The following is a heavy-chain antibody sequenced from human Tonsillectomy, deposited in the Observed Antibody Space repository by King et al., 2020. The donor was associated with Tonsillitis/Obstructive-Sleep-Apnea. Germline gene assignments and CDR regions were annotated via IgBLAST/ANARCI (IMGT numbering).Heavy chain of an antibody. J-gene: IGHJ4*02. CDR2: IYHSGST. D-gene: IGHD3-3*01. CDR1: GGSISSGGYS. CDR3: ARGMKSIFGVVTSFDY. Sequence: LQLQESGSGLVKPSQTLSLTCAVSGGSISSGGYSWSWIRQPPGKGLEWIGYIYHSGSTYYNPSLKSRVTISVDRSKNQFSLKLSSVTAADTAVYYCARGMKSIFGVVTSFDYWGQGTLVTVSS. V-gene: IGHV4-30-2*01.